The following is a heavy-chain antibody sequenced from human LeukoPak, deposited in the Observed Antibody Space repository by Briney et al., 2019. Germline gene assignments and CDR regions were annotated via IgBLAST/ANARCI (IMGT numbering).Heavy chain of an antibody. CDR2: IRSKAYGGTA. CDR3: TRGYDTSGWLFDY. D-gene: IGHD6-19*01. CDR1: GFTVSSNY. V-gene: IGHV3-71*01. J-gene: IGHJ4*02. Sequence: GGSLRLSCAASGFTVSSNYMSWVRQAPGKGLEWVSHIRSKAYGGTAEYATSVKGRFIVSRDDSKSIAHLQMSSLKTEDTAVYFCTRGYDTSGWLFDYWGQGTLVTVSS.